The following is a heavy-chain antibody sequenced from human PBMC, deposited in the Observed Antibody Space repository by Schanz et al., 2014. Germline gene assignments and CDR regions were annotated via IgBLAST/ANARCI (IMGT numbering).Heavy chain of an antibody. CDR2: ISWNSGSI. J-gene: IGHJ6*02. CDR3: AKDRQNRVNRVGYYYGMDV. V-gene: IGHV3-9*01. CDR1: GFTFDDYA. D-gene: IGHD3-16*01. Sequence: EVQLVESGGGLVQPGRSLRLSCAASGFTFDDYAMHWVRQAPGKGLEWVSGISWNSGSIGYEDSVKGRFTISRDKAKNSLYLQMNSLRAEDTALYYCAKDRQNRVNRVGYYYGMDVWGQGTTVTVSS.